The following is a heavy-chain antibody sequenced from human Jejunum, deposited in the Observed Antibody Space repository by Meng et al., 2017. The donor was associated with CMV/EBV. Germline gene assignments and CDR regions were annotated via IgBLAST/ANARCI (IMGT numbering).Heavy chain of an antibody. CDR3: AKYNYGDFINWLDP. D-gene: IGHD4-17*01. CDR1: GFVFGSYG. V-gene: IGHV3-23*01. CDR2: ISGSGDRT. Sequence: GFVFGSYGMTRVRRDPGKGLEWVSTISGSGDRTYYSDSVKGRFTISRDNSKSTLFLQMNSLRAEDTAVYFCAKYNYGDFINWLDPWGQGTLVTVSS. J-gene: IGHJ5*02.